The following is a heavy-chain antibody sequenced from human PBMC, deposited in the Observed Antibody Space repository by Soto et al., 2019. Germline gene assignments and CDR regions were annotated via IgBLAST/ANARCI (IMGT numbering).Heavy chain of an antibody. D-gene: IGHD2-2*01. CDR1: GGSISSGDYY. V-gene: IGHV4-30-4*01. CDR2: IYYSGST. CDR3: ARAGVPAASDYYYYYGMDV. J-gene: IGHJ6*02. Sequence: SETLSLTCTVSGGSISSGDYYWSWIRQPPGKGLEWIGYIYYSGSTYYNPSLKSRVTISVDTSKNQFSLKLSSVTAADTAVYYCARAGVPAASDYYYYYGMDVCAQGTTVTVS.